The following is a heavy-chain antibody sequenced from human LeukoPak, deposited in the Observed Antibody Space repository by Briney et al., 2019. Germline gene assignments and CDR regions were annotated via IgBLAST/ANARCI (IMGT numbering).Heavy chain of an antibody. CDR2: INHSGST. CDR1: GGSFGGYY. CDR3: ARIAAAGIYYYYYYMDV. V-gene: IGHV4-34*01. J-gene: IGHJ6*03. D-gene: IGHD6-13*01. Sequence: SETLSLTCAVYGGSFGGYYWSWIRQPPGKGLEWIGEINHSGSTNYNPSLKSRVTISVDTSKNQFSLKLSSVTAADTAVYYCARIAAAGIYYYYYYMDVWGKGTTVTISS.